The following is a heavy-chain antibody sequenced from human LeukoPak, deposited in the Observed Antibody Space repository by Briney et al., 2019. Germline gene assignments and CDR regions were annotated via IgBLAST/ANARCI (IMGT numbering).Heavy chain of an antibody. CDR3: ARDLGGL. J-gene: IGHJ4*02. CDR1: GSTFSNYA. Sequence: PGGSLRLSCAAPGSTFSNYAMHWVRQAPGKGLEWVAVISYDGSNKYYADSVKGRFTISRDNSKNTLFLQMNSLRAEDTAVYYCARDLGGLWGQGTLVTVSS. CDR2: ISYDGSNK. V-gene: IGHV3-30-3*01.